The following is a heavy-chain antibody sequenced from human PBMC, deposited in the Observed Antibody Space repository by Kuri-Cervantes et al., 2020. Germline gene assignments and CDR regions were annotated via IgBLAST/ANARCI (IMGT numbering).Heavy chain of an antibody. Sequence: GESLKISCAASGFSFKNYRMNWVRQAPGKGPEWVSSISTFSNYISYADSVKGRFTISRDNAKNSVYLQMNSLRAEDTAVYYCATDWMTTLTPGFDYWGQGTLVTVSS. CDR1: GFSFKNYR. D-gene: IGHD4-17*01. J-gene: IGHJ4*02. CDR3: ATDWMTTLTPGFDY. CDR2: ISTFSNYI. V-gene: IGHV3-21*03.